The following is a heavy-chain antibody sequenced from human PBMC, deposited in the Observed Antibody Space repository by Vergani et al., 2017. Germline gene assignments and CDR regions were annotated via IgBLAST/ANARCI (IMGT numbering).Heavy chain of an antibody. Sequence: EVQLVESGGGLVQPGGSLRLSCAASGFTFSRYSMNWVRQAPGKGLEWVSYISSSSSTIYYADSVKGRFTIYRDNAKNSLYLQMNSLRAEDSAVYYCARGKGPLSDAFDIWGQGTMVTVSS. V-gene: IGHV3-48*04. CDR3: ARGKGPLSDAFDI. J-gene: IGHJ3*02. CDR2: ISSSSSTI. CDR1: GFTFSRYS.